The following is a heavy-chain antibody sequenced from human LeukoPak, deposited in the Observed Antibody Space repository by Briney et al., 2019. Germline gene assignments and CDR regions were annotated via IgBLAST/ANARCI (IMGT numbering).Heavy chain of an antibody. Sequence: GGSLRLSCAASGFTFSSYDLTWVRQAPGKGLEWVSGISGGGLSTYYADSVKGRFTISRDNSKNTLYLQMNSLRPDDTAVYYCQVRVVIADWFDPWGQGTLVTVSS. V-gene: IGHV3-23*01. J-gene: IGHJ5*02. CDR1: GFTFSSYD. CDR2: ISGGGLST. D-gene: IGHD3-10*01. CDR3: QVRVVIADWFDP.